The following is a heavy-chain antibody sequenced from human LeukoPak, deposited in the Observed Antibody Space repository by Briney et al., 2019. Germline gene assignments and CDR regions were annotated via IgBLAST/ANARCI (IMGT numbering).Heavy chain of an antibody. CDR1: GYTFTSHY. Sequence: ASVKVSCRASGYTFTSHYMHWVRHAPGQGLEWLGIINPSAGTTTYPQGFQGRVTMTRDTSTSTVYMELSSLRSEDTAVYYCAAPGASGFVGNFWSGPLDYWGQGTLVTVSS. CDR3: AAPGASGFVGNFWSGPLDY. V-gene: IGHV1-46*01. J-gene: IGHJ4*02. D-gene: IGHD3-3*01. CDR2: INPSAGTT.